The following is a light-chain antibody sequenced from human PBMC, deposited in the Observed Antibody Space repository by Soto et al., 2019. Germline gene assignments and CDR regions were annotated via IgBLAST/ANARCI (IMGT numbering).Light chain of an antibody. V-gene: IGKV3-20*01. Sequence: EVVLTQSPGTLSLSPGESATLSCRASQSVRGNYFAWYQQRPGQASRLLVYGPSVRAAGIPDRFRGSGSRTDFNLTINRVEPEDFAVYYCHQFGMSPFTFGPGTTLDIK. CDR3: HQFGMSPFT. CDR2: GPS. J-gene: IGKJ3*01. CDR1: QSVRGNY.